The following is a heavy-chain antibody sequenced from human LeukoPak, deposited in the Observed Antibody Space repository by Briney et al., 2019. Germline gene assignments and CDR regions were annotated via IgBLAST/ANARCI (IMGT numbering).Heavy chain of an antibody. V-gene: IGHV4-39*07. Sequence: PSETLSLTCTVSGGSISSSPYYWGWIRQPQGKGLEWIGSSYYSGTTHYSPSLESRVTISVDTSKNQFSLKLASVTAADTAIYYCAKGAGGFSYYNWFDPWGQGTLVTVSS. D-gene: IGHD5-18*01. J-gene: IGHJ5*02. CDR3: AKGAGGFSYYNWFDP. CDR1: GGSISSSPYY. CDR2: SYYSGTT.